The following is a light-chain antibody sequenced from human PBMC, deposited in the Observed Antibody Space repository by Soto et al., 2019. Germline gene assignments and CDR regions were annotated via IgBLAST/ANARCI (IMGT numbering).Light chain of an antibody. Sequence: EIVLTQSPGTLSLSPGERATFSCRASQSVSSNYLAWYQQKPSQAPRLLIYGAFKRATGIPDRFSGSGSGTDFTLTISRMEPEDFAVYYCQQYGSSPWTFGQGTKVDIK. CDR2: GAF. CDR3: QQYGSSPWT. V-gene: IGKV3-20*01. CDR1: QSVSSNY. J-gene: IGKJ1*01.